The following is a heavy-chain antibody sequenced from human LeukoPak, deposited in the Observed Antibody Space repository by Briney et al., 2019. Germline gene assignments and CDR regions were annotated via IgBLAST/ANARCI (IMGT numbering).Heavy chain of an antibody. CDR3: ARSRGWPNLYCSSTSCPRVFDY. CDR1: GGSFSSYY. D-gene: IGHD2-2*01. CDR2: IYYSGST. Sequence: SSETLSLTCTVSGGSFSSYYWSWIRQPPGKGLEWIGYIYYSGSTNYNPSLKSRVTISVDTSKNQFSLKLSSVTAADTAVYYCARSRGWPNLYCSSTSCPRVFDYWGQGTLVTVSS. J-gene: IGHJ4*02. V-gene: IGHV4-59*01.